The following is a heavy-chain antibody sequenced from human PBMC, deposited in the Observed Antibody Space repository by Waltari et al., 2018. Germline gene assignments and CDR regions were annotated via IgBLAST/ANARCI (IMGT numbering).Heavy chain of an antibody. V-gene: IGHV4-34*01. CDR2: INHSGST. CDR1: GGSFSGYY. D-gene: IGHD2-15*01. J-gene: IGHJ6*02. CDR3: ARDWDYGGNYYYGMDV. Sequence: QVQLQQWGAGLLKPSETLSLTCAVYGGSFSGYYWSWIRQPPGKGLEWIGEINHSGSTNYNPSLKSRVTISVDTSKNQFSLKLSSVTAADTAVYYCARDWDYGGNYYYGMDVWGQGTTVTVSS.